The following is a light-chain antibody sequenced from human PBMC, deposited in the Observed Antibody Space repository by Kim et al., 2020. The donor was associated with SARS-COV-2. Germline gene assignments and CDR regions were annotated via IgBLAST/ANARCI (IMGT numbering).Light chain of an antibody. Sequence: SYELTQPPSVSVSPGQTASITCSGDKLGDKYACWYQQKPGQSPVLVIYQDRKRPSRIPERFSGSNSGNTATLTISGTQAMDEADYYCQACDSSTSVLFGGGTQLTVL. CDR2: QDR. CDR3: QACDSSTSVL. CDR1: KLGDKY. V-gene: IGLV3-1*01. J-gene: IGLJ2*01.